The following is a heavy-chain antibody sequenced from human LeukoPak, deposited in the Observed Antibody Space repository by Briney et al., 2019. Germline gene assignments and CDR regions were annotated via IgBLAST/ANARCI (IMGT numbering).Heavy chain of an antibody. Sequence: ASVKVSCKVSGYTLTELSMHWARQAPGKGLEWMGGFDPEDGETIYAQKFQGRVTMTEDTSTDTAYMALSSLRSEDTAVYYCATATGHYGMDVWGQGTTVTVSS. V-gene: IGHV1-24*01. J-gene: IGHJ6*02. D-gene: IGHD1-14*01. CDR3: ATATGHYGMDV. CDR1: GYTLTELS. CDR2: FDPEDGET.